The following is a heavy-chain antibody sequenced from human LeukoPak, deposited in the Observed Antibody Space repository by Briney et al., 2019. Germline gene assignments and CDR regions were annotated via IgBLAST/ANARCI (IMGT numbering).Heavy chain of an antibody. CDR1: GLSFSSFE. V-gene: IGHV3-48*03. CDR3: ARALGRVSGKTPMDV. D-gene: IGHD3-10*01. CDR2: ISSSGSTI. J-gene: IGHJ6*03. Sequence: PGGSLRLSCAASGLSFSSFEMTWVRQAPGKGLEWVSYISSSGSTIYYADSVKGRFTISRDNAKNSLYLQMNSLRAEDTAVYYCARALGRVSGKTPMDVWGKGTTVTVSS.